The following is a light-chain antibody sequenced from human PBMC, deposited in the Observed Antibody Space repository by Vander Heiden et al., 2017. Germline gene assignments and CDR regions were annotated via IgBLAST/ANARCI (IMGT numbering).Light chain of an antibody. Sequence: TISRSGTSSDVGSYNRVSWYQQPPGTAPKLMIYEVTKRPPGVPDRFSGSKSGNTASLTISGLQAEDEADYYCSSYTSSTTPVAFGGGTKLTVL. CDR2: EVT. CDR3: SSYTSSTTPVA. J-gene: IGLJ2*01. CDR1: SSDVGSYNR. V-gene: IGLV2-18*02.